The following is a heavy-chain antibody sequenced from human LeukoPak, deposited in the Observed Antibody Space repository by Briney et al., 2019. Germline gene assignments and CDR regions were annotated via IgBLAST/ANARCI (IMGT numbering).Heavy chain of an antibody. CDR1: GGSISSSSYY. CDR3: ARQRLDSSGWFPDY. CDR2: IYYSGST. Sequence: SSETLSLTCTVSGGSISSSSYYWGWIRQPPGKGLEWIGSIYYSGSTYYNPSLKSRVTISVDTSKNQFSLKLSSVTAADTAVYYCARQRLDSSGWFPDYWGQGTLVTVSS. J-gene: IGHJ4*02. D-gene: IGHD6-19*01. V-gene: IGHV4-39*01.